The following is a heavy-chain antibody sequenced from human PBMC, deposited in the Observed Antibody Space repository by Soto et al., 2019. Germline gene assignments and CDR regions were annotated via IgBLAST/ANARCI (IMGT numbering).Heavy chain of an antibody. Sequence: EVQLLESGGGLVQPGGSLRLSCAASGFTFSSYAMSWVRQAPGKGLEWVSAISGSGGSTYYADSVKGRFTISRDNSKNTRDLQMNSLRADDTAVYYCAKASSVWLVECFAYWGQGSLVTVSS. CDR1: GFTFSSYA. V-gene: IGHV3-23*01. J-gene: IGHJ4*02. D-gene: IGHD6-19*01. CDR2: ISGSGGST. CDR3: AKASSVWLVECFAY.